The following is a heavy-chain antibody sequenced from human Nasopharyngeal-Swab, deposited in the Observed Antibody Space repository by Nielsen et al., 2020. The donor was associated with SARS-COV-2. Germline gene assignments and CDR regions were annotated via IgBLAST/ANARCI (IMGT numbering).Heavy chain of an antibody. J-gene: IGHJ6*02. D-gene: IGHD2-2*01. V-gene: IGHV1-8*03. CDR2: MNPNSGNT. CDR1: GYTFTSYD. Sequence: ASVKVSCKASGYTFTSYDINWWRQATAQGLEWMGWMNPNSGNTGYAQKFQGRVTINRNTSMSTAYMELSSLRSDDTDVYYCARDKDIVVVPVSGMDVWGQGTTVTVSS. CDR3: ARDKDIVVVPVSGMDV.